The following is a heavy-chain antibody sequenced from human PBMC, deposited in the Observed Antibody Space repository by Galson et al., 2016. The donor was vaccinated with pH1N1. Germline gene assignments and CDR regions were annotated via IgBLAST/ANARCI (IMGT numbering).Heavy chain of an antibody. D-gene: IGHD1-14*01. CDR3: ARVNHYYYYGMDV. CDR1: GFTFSSYS. J-gene: IGHJ6*02. CDR2: TSSSISTI. V-gene: IGHV3-48*01. Sequence: SLRLSCAASGFTFSSYSMNWVRQAPGKGLEWVSYTSSSISTIYYADSVKGRFTISRDNAKNSLYLQMNSLRAEDTAVYYCARVNHYYYYGMDVWGQGTTVTVSS.